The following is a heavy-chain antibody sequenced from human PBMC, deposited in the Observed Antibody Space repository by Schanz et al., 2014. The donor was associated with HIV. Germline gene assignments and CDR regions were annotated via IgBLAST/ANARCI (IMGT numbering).Heavy chain of an antibody. V-gene: IGHV1-18*01. D-gene: IGHD4-17*01. CDR3: ARYLGGDDGDFYFDY. J-gene: IGHJ4*02. CDR2: ISGYKGNT. Sequence: QIQLVQSGAEVKKPGASVKVSCRASGYTFTTYGITWVRQAPGQGLEWMGWISGYKGNTNYAQKLQGRVTMTTDTSTSTAYMELRSLRSDDTAVYYCARYLGGDDGDFYFDYWGQGTLVTVSS. CDR1: GYTFTTYG.